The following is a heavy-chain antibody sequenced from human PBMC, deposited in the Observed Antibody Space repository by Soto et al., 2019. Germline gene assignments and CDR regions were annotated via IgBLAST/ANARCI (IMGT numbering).Heavy chain of an antibody. CDR2: ISYDGNNK. J-gene: IGHJ6*02. CDR1: GFTFSGYG. D-gene: IGHD1-1*01. CDR3: AKGGRGTYYYYYGVDV. V-gene: IGHV3-30*18. Sequence: GSLRLSCAASGFTFSGYGMHWVRQAPGKGLEWVAVISYDGNNKYYADSVKGRFTISRDNSKNTLYLQMNSLRAEDTAVYYCAKGGRGTYYYYYGVDVWGQGTTVTVSS.